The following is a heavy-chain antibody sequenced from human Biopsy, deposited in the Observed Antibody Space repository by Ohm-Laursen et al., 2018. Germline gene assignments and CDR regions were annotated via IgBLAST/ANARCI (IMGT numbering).Heavy chain of an antibody. D-gene: IGHD5-12*01. CDR2: NIPILGTG. J-gene: IGHJ5*02. V-gene: IGHV1-69*06. Sequence: SVKVSCKAPGGTFSNYGVNWVRQAPGQGLEWLGGNIPILGTGNYAQKFQDRVTVAADTSTSTATMELRSLRSDDTAVYYCARDGSGGHDFGAGWFDPWGQGTPVTVPS. CDR3: ARDGSGGHDFGAGWFDP. CDR1: GGTFSNYG.